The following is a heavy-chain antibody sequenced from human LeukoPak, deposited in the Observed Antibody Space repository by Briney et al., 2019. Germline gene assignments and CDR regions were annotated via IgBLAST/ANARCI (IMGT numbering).Heavy chain of an antibody. CDR1: GFTFRDYG. D-gene: IGHD6-13*01. V-gene: IGHV3-33*01. CDR3: TRDISSRYFDL. J-gene: IGHJ2*01. CDR2: IWHDGKYQ. Sequence: GGSLRLSCAASGFTFRDYGMHWVRQAPGKGLEWVAVIWHDGKYQYYVDSVKGRFSISRDNSKNTLSLQMNSLGDDDTAVYYCTRDISSRYFDLWGRGTRVIVSP.